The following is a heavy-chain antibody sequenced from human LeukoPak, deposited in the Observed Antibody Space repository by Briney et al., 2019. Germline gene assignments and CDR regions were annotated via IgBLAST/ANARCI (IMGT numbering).Heavy chain of an antibody. D-gene: IGHD3-10*01. Sequence: TSETLSLTCAVYGGSFSGYYWSWIRQPPGKGLEWIGEINHSGSTNYNPSLKSRVTISVDTSKNQFSLKLSSVTAADTAVYYCVRHNYGSGKYSVDYWGQGTLVTVSS. J-gene: IGHJ4*02. V-gene: IGHV4-34*01. CDR2: INHSGST. CDR3: VRHNYGSGKYSVDY. CDR1: GGSFSGYY.